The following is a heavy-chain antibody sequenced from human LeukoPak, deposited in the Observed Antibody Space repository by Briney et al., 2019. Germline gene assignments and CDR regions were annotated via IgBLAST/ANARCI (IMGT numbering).Heavy chain of an antibody. D-gene: IGHD4-11*01. CDR3: ASVTVTTWAPDGHMDV. CDR1: GGTFSNYA. V-gene: IGHV1-69*05. CDR2: IIPMFGTT. J-gene: IGHJ6*03. Sequence: SVKVSCKASGGTFSNYAISWVRQAPGQGLGWMGRIIPMFGTTNYAQKFQGRVTITTDESTSTAYMEVSSLRIEDTAVYYCASVTVTTWAPDGHMDVWGKGTTVTVSS.